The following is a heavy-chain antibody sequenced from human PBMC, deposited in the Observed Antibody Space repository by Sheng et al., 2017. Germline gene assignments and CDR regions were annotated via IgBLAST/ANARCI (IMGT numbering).Heavy chain of an antibody. CDR2: IDDDGTTT. CDR3: ARVHGDYTRNNAFDI. Sequence: EVQLVESGGGLVQPGGSLRLSCAASAFTFSRNWMHWVRQPPGKGLEWVSRIDDDGTTTTYADSVKGRFTISRDNAKNTLYLQMDSLRAEDTAVYYCARVHGDYTRNNAFDIWGQGTMVTVAS. D-gene: IGHD4-17*01. CDR1: AFTFSRNW. J-gene: IGHJ3*02. V-gene: IGHV3-74*01.